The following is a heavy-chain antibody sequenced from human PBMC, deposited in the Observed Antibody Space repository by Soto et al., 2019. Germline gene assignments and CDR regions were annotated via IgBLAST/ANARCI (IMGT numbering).Heavy chain of an antibody. D-gene: IGHD1-7*01. CDR1: GGSFTSNNW. CDR2: IYRTGST. J-gene: IGHJ4*02. Sequence: PSETLSLTCAVSGGSFTSNNWWAWVRQPPGQGLEWIGEIYRTGSTNYNPSLKSRVTISLDKSENQFSLKVTSLTAADTAVYYCASRDPGTSVDYWGQGTLVTVSS. V-gene: IGHV4-4*02. CDR3: ASRDPGTSVDY.